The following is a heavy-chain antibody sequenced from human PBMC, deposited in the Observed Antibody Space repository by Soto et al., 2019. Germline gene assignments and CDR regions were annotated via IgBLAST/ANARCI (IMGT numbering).Heavy chain of an antibody. V-gene: IGHV3-23*05. Sequence: EVQLLESGGDLVQPGGSLRLSCAASGFTFTNYLMTWVRQAPGKGLEWVSSIDKSGGDTYYADSVKGRFTISRDNYKNTLYLQMNGLRAEDTALYYCAKDTYSSSWYFWGQGTLVTVSS. CDR1: GFTFTNYL. CDR3: AKDTYSSSWYF. J-gene: IGHJ4*02. D-gene: IGHD2-2*01. CDR2: IDKSGGDT.